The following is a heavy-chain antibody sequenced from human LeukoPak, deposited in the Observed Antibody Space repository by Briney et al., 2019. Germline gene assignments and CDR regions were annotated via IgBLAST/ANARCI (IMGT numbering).Heavy chain of an antibody. Sequence: ASVKVSCKASGYTFTSYDINWVRQATGQGLEWMGWMNPNSGNTGYAQKFQGRVTITADESTSTAYMELSSLRSEDTAVYYCARGLTIFGVVNYWGQGTLVTVSS. CDR3: ARGLTIFGVVNY. D-gene: IGHD3-3*01. V-gene: IGHV1-8*03. J-gene: IGHJ4*02. CDR1: GYTFTSYD. CDR2: MNPNSGNT.